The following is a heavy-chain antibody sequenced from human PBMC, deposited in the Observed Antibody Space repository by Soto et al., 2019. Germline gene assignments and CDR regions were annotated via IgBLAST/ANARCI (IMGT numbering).Heavy chain of an antibody. Sequence: PGGSLRLSCASSGFTFSSYGMHWFRQAPGKGLEWVAVIWYDGSNKYYADSVKGRFTISRDNSKNTLYLQMNSLRAEDTAVYYCARVLPAAIYYYGMDVWGQGTTVTVSS. V-gene: IGHV3-33*01. CDR1: GFTFSSYG. J-gene: IGHJ6*02. CDR3: ARVLPAAIYYYGMDV. CDR2: IWYDGSNK. D-gene: IGHD2-2*01.